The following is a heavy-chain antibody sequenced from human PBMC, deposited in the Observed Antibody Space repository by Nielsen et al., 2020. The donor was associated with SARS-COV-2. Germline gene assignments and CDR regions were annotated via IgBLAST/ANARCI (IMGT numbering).Heavy chain of an antibody. CDR1: GFTFSSYW. V-gene: IGHV3-7*02. CDR2: IKQDGSEK. D-gene: IGHD3-22*01. J-gene: IGHJ4*02. CDR3: AKPYGGGYSDYFDY. Sequence: LKISCAASGFTFSSYWMSWVRQAPGKGLEWVANIKQDGSEKYYADSVKGRFTISRDNSKNTLYLQMNSLRAEDTAVYYCAKPYGGGYSDYFDYWGQGTLVTVSS.